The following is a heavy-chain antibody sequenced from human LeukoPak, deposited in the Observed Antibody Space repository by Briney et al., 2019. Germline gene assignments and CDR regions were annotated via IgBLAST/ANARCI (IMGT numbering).Heavy chain of an antibody. CDR1: GFTFSSYA. D-gene: IGHD2-2*01. CDR3: ARDFAVVPAADGAIYYYYGMDV. J-gene: IGHJ6*02. V-gene: IGHV3-30-3*01. CDR2: ISYDGSNK. Sequence: GGSLRLSCAASGFTFSSYAMHWVRQAPGKGLEWVAVISYDGSNKYYADSVKGRFTISRDNSKNTLYLQMNSLRAEDMAVYYCARDFAVVPAADGAIYYYYGMDVWGQGTTVTVSS.